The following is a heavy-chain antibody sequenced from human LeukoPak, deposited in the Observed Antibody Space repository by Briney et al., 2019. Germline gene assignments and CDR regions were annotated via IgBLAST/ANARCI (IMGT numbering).Heavy chain of an antibody. Sequence: PGGSLRLSCAASGFTFSTYWMHWVRQAPGKGLVWVSQINTDGNSTTYADSVKGRFTVSRDNAKNTLYLQMNSLRAEDTAVYYCARTHGTLTGTGFDYWGQGTLVTVSS. J-gene: IGHJ4*02. CDR1: GFTFSTYW. CDR3: ARTHGTLTGTGFDY. D-gene: IGHD1-20*01. V-gene: IGHV3-74*01. CDR2: INTDGNST.